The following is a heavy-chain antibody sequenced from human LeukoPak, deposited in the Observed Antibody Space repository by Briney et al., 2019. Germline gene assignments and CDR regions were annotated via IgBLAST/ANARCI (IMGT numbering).Heavy chain of an antibody. V-gene: IGHV1-2*06. Sequence: ASVKVSCKASGYGFSAYFIHWVRQAPGQGLEYMGRINSNSGVTSYAQNFQGRVTMTRDTSINTAYMELSGLTSDDTAVYYCARGGSGSGYLYYFDYWGQGTLVSVSS. CDR1: GYGFSAYF. J-gene: IGHJ4*02. CDR2: INSNSGVT. CDR3: ARGGSGSGYLYYFDY. D-gene: IGHD3-10*01.